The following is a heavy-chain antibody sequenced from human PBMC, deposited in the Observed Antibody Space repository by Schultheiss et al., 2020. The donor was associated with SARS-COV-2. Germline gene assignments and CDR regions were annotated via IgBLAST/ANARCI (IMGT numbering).Heavy chain of an antibody. V-gene: IGHV4-34*10. CDR1: GGSFSGHY. CDR3: ARGFGAGPFDI. CDR2: IRHMGYT. Sequence: SETLSLTCAVSGGSFSGHYWTWIRQPPGKGLEWIGEIRHMGYTNYNPSLKSRITMSVDTSKKQFSLKLNSVTAADTAVYYCARGFGAGPFDIWGQGTTVTVSS. J-gene: IGHJ3*02. D-gene: IGHD3-10*01.